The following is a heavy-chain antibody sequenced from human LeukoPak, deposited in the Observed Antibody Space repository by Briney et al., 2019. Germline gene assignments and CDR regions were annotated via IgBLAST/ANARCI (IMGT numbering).Heavy chain of an antibody. CDR2: IRYDGSNK. D-gene: IGHD5-12*01. CDR1: GFTFSSYG. V-gene: IGHV3-30*02. J-gene: IGHJ6*03. Sequence: GGSLRLSCAASGFTFSSYGMHWVRQAPGKGLEWVAFIRYDGSNKYYADSVKGRFTISRDNSKNTLYLHVNSLRPEDTAVYYCAKGSGYEAQYHYYYMDVWGKGTTVTISS. CDR3: AKGSGYEAQYHYYYMDV.